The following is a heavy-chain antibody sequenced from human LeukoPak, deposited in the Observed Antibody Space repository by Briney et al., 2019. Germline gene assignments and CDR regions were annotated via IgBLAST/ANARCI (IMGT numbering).Heavy chain of an antibody. J-gene: IGHJ4*02. D-gene: IGHD5-18*01. Sequence: GGSLRLSCAASGFTFSSYGMHWVRQAPGKGLEWVAVISFDGRNKYFADSVKGRFTISRDNSKNTLYLQMNSLRAEDTAVYYCAKEKYRGYSYGSGDYWGQGTLVTVSS. CDR3: AKEKYRGYSYGSGDY. V-gene: IGHV3-30*18. CDR1: GFTFSSYG. CDR2: ISFDGRNK.